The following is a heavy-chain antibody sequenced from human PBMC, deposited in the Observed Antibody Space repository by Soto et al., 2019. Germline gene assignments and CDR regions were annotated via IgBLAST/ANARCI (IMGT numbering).Heavy chain of an antibody. D-gene: IGHD3-22*01. Sequence: SGPTLVNPTQTLTLTCTFSGFSLSTSGMCVSWIRQPPGKALEWLALIDWDDDKYYSTSLKTRLTISKNTSKNQVVLTRTNMDPVDTATYYCARTYYYDSSVQGAFDIWGQGTMVTVSS. J-gene: IGHJ3*02. V-gene: IGHV2-70*01. CDR2: IDWDDDK. CDR1: GFSLSTSGMC. CDR3: ARTYYYDSSVQGAFDI.